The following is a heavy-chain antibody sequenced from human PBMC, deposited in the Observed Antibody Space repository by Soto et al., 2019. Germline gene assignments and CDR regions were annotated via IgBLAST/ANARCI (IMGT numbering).Heavy chain of an antibody. J-gene: IGHJ1*01. D-gene: IGHD3-22*01. CDR1: GFTFSSYS. V-gene: IGHV3-30-3*01. Sequence: QVQLVESGGDVVQPGRSLRLSCSASGFTFSSYSVHWVRQAPGKGLEWLAFMSYDGSTKYYADSVKGRFTVSRDNSKNTLYLQMVSLRTEDTAVYYCARDAYDDPPGYFQHWGQGTLLTVSS. CDR3: ARDAYDDPPGYFQH. CDR2: MSYDGSTK.